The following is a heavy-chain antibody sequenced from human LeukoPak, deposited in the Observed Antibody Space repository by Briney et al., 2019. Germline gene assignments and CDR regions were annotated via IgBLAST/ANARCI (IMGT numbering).Heavy chain of an antibody. D-gene: IGHD4-11*01. Sequence: SEALSLTCTVSGGSISDTSYYWGWIRQPPGKGLEWIGSIYYSGSTYYNPSLKSRVTISVDTSKNQFSLKLSSVTAADTAVYYCARQFPISTVPSYFDYWGQGTLVTVSS. V-gene: IGHV4-39*01. CDR1: GGSISDTSYY. CDR2: IYYSGST. CDR3: ARQFPISTVPSYFDY. J-gene: IGHJ4*02.